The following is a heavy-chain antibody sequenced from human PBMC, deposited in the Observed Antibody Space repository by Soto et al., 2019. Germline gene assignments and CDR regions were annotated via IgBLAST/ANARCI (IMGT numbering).Heavy chain of an antibody. Sequence: VQLVQSGAEVKKPGSSVKVSCKASGGTFSSYAISWVRQAPGQGLEWMGGIIPIFGTANYAQKFQGRVTITADESTSTAYMELSSLRSEDTAVYYCASSIGAYYYDSSGYYFDYWGQGTLVTVSS. CDR1: GGTFSSYA. CDR2: IIPIFGTA. V-gene: IGHV1-69*01. D-gene: IGHD3-22*01. CDR3: ASSIGAYYYDSSGYYFDY. J-gene: IGHJ4*02.